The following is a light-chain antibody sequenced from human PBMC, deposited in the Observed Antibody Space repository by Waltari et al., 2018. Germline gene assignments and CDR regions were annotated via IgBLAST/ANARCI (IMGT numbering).Light chain of an antibody. CDR3: QQYEDEST. CDR1: QGISSF. J-gene: IGKJ4*01. CDR2: DAS. Sequence: IVLTQSPATLSLSPGERATLSCRASQGISSFLAWYQQKPGQAPRLLVYDASNRATGIPARFSGSGSGADFTLTISSLQPEDIATYYCQQYEDESTFGGGTKVEVK. V-gene: IGKV3-11*01.